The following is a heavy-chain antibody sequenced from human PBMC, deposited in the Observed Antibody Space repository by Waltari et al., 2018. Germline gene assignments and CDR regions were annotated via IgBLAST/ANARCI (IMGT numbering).Heavy chain of an antibody. CDR3: ARRGGYYEYFDY. J-gene: IGHJ4*02. CDR1: GFTFDDYG. Sequence: EVQLVESGGGVVRPGGSLRLSCAASGFTFDDYGMSWGRQAPGKGLEWVSGTNWNGGSTGYADSEKGRFTISRDNAKNSLYLQMNSLRAEDTALYYCARRGGYYEYFDYWGQGTLVTVSS. V-gene: IGHV3-20*04. CDR2: TNWNGGST. D-gene: IGHD3-22*01.